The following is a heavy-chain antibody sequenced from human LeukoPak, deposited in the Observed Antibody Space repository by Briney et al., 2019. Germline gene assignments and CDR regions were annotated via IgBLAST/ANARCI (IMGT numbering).Heavy chain of an antibody. CDR3: AKGTAMGYYYGMDV. Sequence: PGGSLRLSCAASGFTFSSYSMNWVRQAPGKGLEWVSSISSSSSYIYYADSVKGRFTISRDNAKNSLYLQMNSLRAEDTAVYYCAKGTAMGYYYGMDVWGQGTTVTVSS. V-gene: IGHV3-21*01. CDR2: ISSSSSYI. J-gene: IGHJ6*02. D-gene: IGHD5-18*01. CDR1: GFTFSSYS.